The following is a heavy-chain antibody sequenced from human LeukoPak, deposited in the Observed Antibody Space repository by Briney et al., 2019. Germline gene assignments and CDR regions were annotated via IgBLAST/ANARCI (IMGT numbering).Heavy chain of an antibody. Sequence: SETLSLTCTVYGGSFSGYYWSWIRQPPGKGLEWIGEINHSGSTNYNPSLKSRVTISVDTSKNQFPLKLSSVTAADTAVYYCARGIGYCSGGSCYSNWFDPWGQGTLVTVSS. CDR2: INHSGST. CDR1: GGSFSGYY. J-gene: IGHJ5*02. D-gene: IGHD2-15*01. CDR3: ARGIGYCSGGSCYSNWFDP. V-gene: IGHV4-34*01.